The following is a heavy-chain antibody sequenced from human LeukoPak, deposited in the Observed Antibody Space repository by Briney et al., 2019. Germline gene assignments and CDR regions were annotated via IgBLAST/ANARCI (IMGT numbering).Heavy chain of an antibody. Sequence: GALVKVSCKASGYTFTSYGISWVRQAPGQGLEWMGWISAYNGNTNYAQKLQGRVTMTTDTSTSTAYMELRSLRSDDTAVYYCCLWGQGGVNSDYWGQGTLVTVSS. CDR3: CLWGQGGVNSDY. J-gene: IGHJ4*02. CDR1: GYTFTSYG. V-gene: IGHV1-18*01. D-gene: IGHD3-16*01. CDR2: ISAYNGNT.